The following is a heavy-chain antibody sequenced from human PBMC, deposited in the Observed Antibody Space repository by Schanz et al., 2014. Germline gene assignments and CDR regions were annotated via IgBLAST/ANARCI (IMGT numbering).Heavy chain of an antibody. CDR2: ISGSGGST. Sequence: VQLVESGGGLVKPGGSLRLSCAASTFTFSSDWMSWVRQAPGKGLEWVSAISGSGGSTYYADSVKGRFTISRDNAKNSLYLEMNSLRAEDTALYYCARDRRNADLDYWGQGTLVTVSS. D-gene: IGHD1-1*01. V-gene: IGHV3-23*04. CDR1: TFTFSSDW. J-gene: IGHJ4*02. CDR3: ARDRRNADLDY.